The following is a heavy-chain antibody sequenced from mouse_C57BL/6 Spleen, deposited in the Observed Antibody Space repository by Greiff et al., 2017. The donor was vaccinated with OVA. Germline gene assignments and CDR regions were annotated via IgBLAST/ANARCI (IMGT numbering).Heavy chain of an antibody. V-gene: IGHV1-82*01. J-gene: IGHJ2*01. CDR2: IYPGDGDT. D-gene: IGHD1-1*01. Sequence: QVQLQQSGPELVKPGASVKISCKASGYAFSSSWMNWVKQRPGKGLEWIGRIYPGDGDTNYNGKFKGKATLPADKSSSTAYMQLSSLTAEDSAVYFCARSYYYGSSPPYFDYWGQGTTLTVSS. CDR3: ARSYYYGSSPPYFDY. CDR1: GYAFSSSW.